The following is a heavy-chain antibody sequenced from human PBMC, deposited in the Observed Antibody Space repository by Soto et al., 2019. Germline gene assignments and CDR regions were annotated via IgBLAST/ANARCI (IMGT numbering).Heavy chain of an antibody. V-gene: IGHV3-53*01. CDR2: IYSGGST. Sequence: QSGGSLRLSCAASGFTVSSNYMSWVRQAPGKGLEWVSVIYSGGSTYYADSVKGRFTISRDNSKNTLYLQMNSLRAEDTAVYYCARLPWEPPYYYGMDVWGQGTTVTVSS. D-gene: IGHD1-26*01. J-gene: IGHJ6*02. CDR3: ARLPWEPPYYYGMDV. CDR1: GFTVSSNY.